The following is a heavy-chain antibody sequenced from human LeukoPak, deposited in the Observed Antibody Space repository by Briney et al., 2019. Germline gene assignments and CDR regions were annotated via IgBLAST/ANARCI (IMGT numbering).Heavy chain of an antibody. V-gene: IGHV3-30*18. CDR1: GFTFGSYG. CDR2: ISYDGSNK. D-gene: IGHD6-13*01. CDR3: ANYKESSSWYYFDY. Sequence: GGSLRLSCAASGFTFGSYGMHWVRQAPGKGLEWVAVISYDGSNKYYADSVKGRFTISRDNSKNTLYLQMNSLRAEDTAVYYCANYKESSSWYYFDYWGQGTLVAVSS. J-gene: IGHJ4*02.